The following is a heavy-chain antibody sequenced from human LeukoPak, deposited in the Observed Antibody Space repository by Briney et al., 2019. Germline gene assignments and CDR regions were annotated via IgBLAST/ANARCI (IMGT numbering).Heavy chain of an antibody. J-gene: IGHJ5*02. Sequence: ASVKVSCKASGYTFTGYYMHWVRQAPGQGLEWMGWINPNSGGTNYAQKLQGRVTMTTDTSTSTAYMELRSLRSDDTAVYYCARDREESGLLWFGEPTTNWFDPWGQGTLVTVSS. CDR2: INPNSGGT. CDR3: ARDREESGLLWFGEPTTNWFDP. D-gene: IGHD3-10*01. V-gene: IGHV1-2*02. CDR1: GYTFTGYY.